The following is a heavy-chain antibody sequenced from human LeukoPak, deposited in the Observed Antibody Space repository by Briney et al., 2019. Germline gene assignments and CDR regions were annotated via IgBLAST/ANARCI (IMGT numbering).Heavy chain of an antibody. V-gene: IGHV3-9*01. CDR2: ISWNSGSI. CDR3: AKDAFDY. CDR1: GFTFDDYA. Sequence: GGSLRLSCAASGFTFDDYAMHWVRQAPGKGLEWVSGISWNSGSIGYADSVKGRFTISRDNAKNSLYLQMNSLRAEDTALYYCAKDAFDYWGRGTLVTVSS. J-gene: IGHJ4*02.